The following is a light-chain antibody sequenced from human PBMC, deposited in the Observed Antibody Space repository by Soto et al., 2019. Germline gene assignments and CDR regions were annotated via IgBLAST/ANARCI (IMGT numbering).Light chain of an antibody. CDR3: QQYGDWPPDT. V-gene: IGKV3-15*01. Sequence: EIVMTQSPATLFVSPGERATLSCRASQSVSRNLAWYQQKPGQPPRLLIYDASTRATGVPARFGGSRSGTEFTLTISGLQSEDFAVYYCQQYGDWPPDTFGQGTKVEI. CDR1: QSVSRN. J-gene: IGKJ2*01. CDR2: DAS.